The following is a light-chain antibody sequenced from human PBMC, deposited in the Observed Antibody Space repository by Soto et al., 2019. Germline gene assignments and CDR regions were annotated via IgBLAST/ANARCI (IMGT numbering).Light chain of an antibody. V-gene: IGKV1-27*01. CDR3: QKYNSAPHT. CDR1: QDISNY. CDR2: AAS. J-gene: IGKJ3*01. Sequence: DIQMTQSPSSLSASVGDRVTITCRASQDISNYLAWYQQKPGGVPKLLIYAASTLQSGVPSRFSGSGSGTDFTLTISSLQPEDVATYYCQKYNSAPHTFGPGTKVDIK.